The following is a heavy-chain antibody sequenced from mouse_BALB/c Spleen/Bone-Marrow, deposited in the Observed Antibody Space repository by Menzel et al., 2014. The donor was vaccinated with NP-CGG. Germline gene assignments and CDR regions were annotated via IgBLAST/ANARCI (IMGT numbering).Heavy chain of an antibody. Sequence: EVQGVESGPELVKPGAPVKMSCEASGYTFTSYVMHWVKQKPGQGLEWIGYINLYNDGTKYNEKFKGKATLTSDKSSSTAYMEGSSLTSEDSAVYYCARPYYGDYDAMDYWGQGTSVTVSS. CDR1: GYTFTSYV. J-gene: IGHJ4*01. V-gene: IGHV1-14*01. CDR3: ARPYYGDYDAMDY. D-gene: IGHD2-13*01. CDR2: INLYNDGT.